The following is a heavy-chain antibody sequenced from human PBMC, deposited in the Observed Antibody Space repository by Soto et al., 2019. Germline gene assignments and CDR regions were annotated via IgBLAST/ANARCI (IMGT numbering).Heavy chain of an antibody. V-gene: IGHV3-30*18. Sequence: QVQLVESGGGVVQPGRSPRLSCAASGFTFDNYGLHWVRQAPGKGLEWVAVISYDGSKKFYADSVTGRFTISRDNSKNTLYLQMNTLRVEDTAVYYCAKDLDVVVVVTATRGLDVWGQGTTVTVSS. CDR1: GFTFDNYG. CDR2: ISYDGSKK. J-gene: IGHJ6*02. CDR3: AKDLDVVVVVTATRGLDV. D-gene: IGHD2-15*01.